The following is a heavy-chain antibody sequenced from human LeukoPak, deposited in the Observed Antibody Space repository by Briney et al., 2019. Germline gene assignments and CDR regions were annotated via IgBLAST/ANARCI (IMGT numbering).Heavy chain of an antibody. J-gene: IGHJ5*02. V-gene: IGHV1-2*02. CDR2: INPNSGGT. D-gene: IGHD4-17*01. CDR3: ARDSPPPSTVTSLINWFDP. CDR1: GYTFTGYY. Sequence: ASVKVSCKASGYTFTGYYMHWVRQAPGQGLEWMGWINPNSGGTNYAQKFQGRVTMTRDTSISTAYMELSRLRSDDTAVYYCARDSPPPSTVTSLINWFDPWGQGTLVTVSS.